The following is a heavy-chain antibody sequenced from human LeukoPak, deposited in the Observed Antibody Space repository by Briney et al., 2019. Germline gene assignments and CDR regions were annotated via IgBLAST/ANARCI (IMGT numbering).Heavy chain of an antibody. D-gene: IGHD6-25*01. J-gene: IGHJ4*02. CDR3: ARIAAAGPVDY. Sequence: GGSLRLSCAASGLTVISNYMSWVRQAPGKGLEWVSVIYSGVGTYYADSVKGRFIISRDNSKNTLYLQMNSLRVEDTAVYYCARIAAAGPVDYWGQGTLDTVSS. CDR1: GLTVISNY. CDR2: IYSGVGT. V-gene: IGHV3-66*01.